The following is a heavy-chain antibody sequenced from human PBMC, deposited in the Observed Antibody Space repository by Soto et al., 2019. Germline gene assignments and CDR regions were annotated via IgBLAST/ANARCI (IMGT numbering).Heavy chain of an antibody. CDR2: ISIRGGDE. CDR3: ARGTIVARQHLDY. J-gene: IGHJ4*02. D-gene: IGHD6-6*01. CDR1: GFTFSSYA. V-gene: IGHV3-30*03. Sequence: QVQLVESGGGVVQPGKSLRLSCAASGFTFSSYAMHWARQAPGKGLEWVTVISIRGGDEYYAESVRGRFTISRDDSKNTLYLYMDSLRFEDTAVYYCARGTIVARQHLDYWGQGTLVTVSS.